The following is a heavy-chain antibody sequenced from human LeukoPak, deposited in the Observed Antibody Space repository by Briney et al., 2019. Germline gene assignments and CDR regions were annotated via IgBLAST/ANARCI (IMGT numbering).Heavy chain of an antibody. CDR1: GDSLSSSSYY. V-gene: IGHV4-39*01. Sequence: SETLSLTCSVSGDSLSSSSYYWGWIRQPPGKGLGWIGSIYYSGRPYYHPTLKTRVTIAVDTSKNQFTLKLNSGTAADTSVYHCARLAPGYCSSTNCYAFDYGGRGALVTVYS. CDR2: IYYSGRP. J-gene: IGHJ4*02. CDR3: ARLAPGYCSSTNCYAFDY. D-gene: IGHD2-2*01.